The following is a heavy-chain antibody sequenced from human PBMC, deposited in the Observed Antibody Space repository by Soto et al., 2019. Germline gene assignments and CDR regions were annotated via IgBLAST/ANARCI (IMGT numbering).Heavy chain of an antibody. J-gene: IGHJ6*02. CDR3: ARARFQLLHPYYYGMDA. V-gene: IGHV4-59*01. D-gene: IGHD2-15*01. Sequence: QVQLQQSGPGLVKPSETLSLTCTVSGGSISSYYWSWIRQPPGKGLDWIGYIYYTEKTNYNPSLKSRVTISVDTSKNQFSLKLRSVTAADTGVYFCARARFQLLHPYYYGMDAWGQGTAVTVSS. CDR2: IYYTEKT. CDR1: GGSISSYY.